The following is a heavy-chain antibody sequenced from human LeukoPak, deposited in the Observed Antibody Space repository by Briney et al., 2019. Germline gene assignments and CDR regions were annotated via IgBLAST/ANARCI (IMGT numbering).Heavy chain of an antibody. CDR2: INPSGGST. V-gene: IGHV1-46*01. D-gene: IGHD2-15*01. Sequence: GASVKVSCKASGYTFTSYYMHWVRQAPGQGLEWMGIINPSGGSTSYAQKFQGRVTMTRDTSTSTVYMELSSLRSEDTAVYYCAREASDCSGGSCYFDYWGQGTLVTVSS. CDR3: AREASDCSGGSCYFDY. CDR1: GYTFTSYY. J-gene: IGHJ4*02.